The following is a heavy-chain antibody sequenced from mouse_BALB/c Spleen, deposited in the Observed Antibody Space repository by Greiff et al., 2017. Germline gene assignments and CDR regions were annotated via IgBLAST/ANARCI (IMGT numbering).Heavy chain of an antibody. Sequence: VKLMESGAELMKPGASVKISCKATGYTFSSYWIEWVKQRPGHGLEWIGEILPGSGSTNYNEKFKGKATFTADTSSNTAYMQLSSLTSEDSAVYYCASWELLRDDYYAMDYWGQGTSVTVSS. CDR2: ILPGSGST. V-gene: IGHV1-9*01. D-gene: IGHD2-12*01. J-gene: IGHJ4*01. CDR3: ASWELLRDDYYAMDY. CDR1: GYTFSSYW.